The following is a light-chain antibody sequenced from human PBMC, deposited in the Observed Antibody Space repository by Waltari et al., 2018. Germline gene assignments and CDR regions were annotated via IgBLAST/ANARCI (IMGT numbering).Light chain of an antibody. CDR2: DDK. V-gene: IGLV3-21*02. CDR1: NIETKN. CDR3: QVWDSSSYV. J-gene: IGLJ1*01. Sequence: SYVLTQPPSLSVSPGQMARITCGGDNIETKNVHWYQLKPGQAPVLVVHDDKARPSGIPKRFSGSNSGNTATLTISRAGAGDEADYYCQVWDSSSYVFGSGTKVTVL.